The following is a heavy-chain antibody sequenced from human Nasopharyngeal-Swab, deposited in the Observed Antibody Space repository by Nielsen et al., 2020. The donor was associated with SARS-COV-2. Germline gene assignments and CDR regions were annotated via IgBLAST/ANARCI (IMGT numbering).Heavy chain of an antibody. V-gene: IGHV4-39*01. J-gene: IGHJ6*02. Sequence: IRQPPGKGLEWIGSIYYSGSTYYNPSLKRRVPISVDTSKNQFSLKLSSVTPADTAVYYCASHRRGYSEDYGMDVWGQGTTVTVSS. CDR3: ASHRRGYSEDYGMDV. CDR2: IYYSGST. D-gene: IGHD5-18*01.